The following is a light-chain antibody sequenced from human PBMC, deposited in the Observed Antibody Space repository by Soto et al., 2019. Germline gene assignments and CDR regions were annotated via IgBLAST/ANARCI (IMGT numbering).Light chain of an antibody. J-gene: IGKJ1*01. CDR3: QQYNDWPRT. CDR1: QSVSSN. V-gene: IGKV3-15*01. Sequence: EVVMTQSPGMLSVSPGERATLSCRASQSVSSNLAWYQQRPGQAPRLLIHGASTRATGVPARFSGSGSGTEFTLTITGIHSADFAFYYCQQYNDWPRTFGQGTKVDIK. CDR2: GAS.